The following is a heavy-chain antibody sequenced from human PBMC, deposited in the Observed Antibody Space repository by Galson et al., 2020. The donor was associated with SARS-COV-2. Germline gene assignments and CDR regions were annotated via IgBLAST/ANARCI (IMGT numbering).Heavy chain of an antibody. Sequence: GESLKISCAASGFSFSDHYMDWVRQAPGQGLEWVGRIRSRLNTYTTEYAASVKGRFTISRDDSQNSLFLQMNSLKTEDTAVYYCSREDKSGDYYYYQYGMDVWGQGTTVTVSS. CDR1: GFSFSDHY. V-gene: IGHV3-72*01. CDR2: IRSRLNTYTT. J-gene: IGHJ6*02. CDR3: SREDKSGDYYYYQYGMDV. D-gene: IGHD1-26*01.